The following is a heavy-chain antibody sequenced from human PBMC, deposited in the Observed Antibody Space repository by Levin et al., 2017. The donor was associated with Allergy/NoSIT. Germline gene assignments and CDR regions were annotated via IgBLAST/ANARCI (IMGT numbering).Heavy chain of an antibody. CDR1: GYSFISYW. V-gene: IGHV5-51*01. CDR3: AKIDSHSGYGLNV. J-gene: IGHJ6*02. Sequence: GESLKISCQGSGYSFISYWIAWVRQMPGKGLEWMGSVYPADSDATYNPSFLGQVSISVDKSLRTAHLQWSRLKPSDTAMYYCAKIDSHSGYGLNVWGQGTTVTVSS. D-gene: IGHD2-15*01. CDR2: VYPADSDA.